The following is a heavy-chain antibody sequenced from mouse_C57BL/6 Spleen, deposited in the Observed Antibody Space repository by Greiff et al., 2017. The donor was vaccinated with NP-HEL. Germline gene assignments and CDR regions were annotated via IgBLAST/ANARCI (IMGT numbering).Heavy chain of an antibody. J-gene: IGHJ2*01. CDR1: GFSFSDYG. V-gene: IGHV5-17*01. D-gene: IGHD2-4*01. Sequence: DVLLVESGGGLVKPGGSLKLSCAASGFSFSDYGMHWVRQAPEKGLEWVAYISSGSSTIYYADTVKGRFTISRDNAKNTLFLQMTSLRSEDTAMYYCAREYYDFYFDYWGQGTTLTVSS. CDR2: ISSGSSTI. CDR3: AREYYDFYFDY.